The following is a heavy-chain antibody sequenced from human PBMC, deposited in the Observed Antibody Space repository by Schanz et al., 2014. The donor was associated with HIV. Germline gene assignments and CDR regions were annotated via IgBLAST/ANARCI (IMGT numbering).Heavy chain of an antibody. Sequence: EVQLLDSGGGLEQPGGSLRLSCAASGFNFNNYAMTWVRQAPGKGLEWVSSISESGSRSYYADSVNGRFTISRDNSKNTLYLQMTTLRTEDTAVNYCAKPEYDSRGNSQSHFAYWGQGTLVTVSS. D-gene: IGHD3-22*01. CDR1: GFNFNNYA. CDR2: ISESGSRS. V-gene: IGHV3-23*01. CDR3: AKPEYDSRGNSQSHFAY. J-gene: IGHJ4*02.